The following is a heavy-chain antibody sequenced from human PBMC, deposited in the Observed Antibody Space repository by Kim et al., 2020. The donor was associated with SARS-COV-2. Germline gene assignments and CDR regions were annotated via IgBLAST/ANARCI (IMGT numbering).Heavy chain of an antibody. CDR1: GYTFTSYG. V-gene: IGHV1-18*01. J-gene: IGHJ6*02. CDR3: ARVITVSSSWFYYYYGMDV. Sequence: ASVKVSCKASGYTFTSYGISWVRQAPGQGLEWMGWISAYNGNTNYAQKLQGRVTMTTDTSTSTAYIELRSLRSDDTAVYYCARVITVSSSWFYYYYGMDVWGQGTTVTVSS. CDR2: ISAYNGNT. D-gene: IGHD6-13*01.